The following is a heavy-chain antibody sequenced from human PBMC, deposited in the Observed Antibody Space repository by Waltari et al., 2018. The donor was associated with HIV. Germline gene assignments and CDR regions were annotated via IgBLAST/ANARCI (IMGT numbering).Heavy chain of an antibody. Sequence: QVQLQQWGAGLLKPSETLSLTCAVYGGSFSGYYWSWIRQPPGKGLEWIGEINHSGSTNYNPSLKSRVTISVDTSKNQFSLKLSSVTAADTAVYYCARGGIAAAGEGAAFDYWGQGTLVTVSS. J-gene: IGHJ4*02. CDR1: GGSFSGYY. CDR2: INHSGST. V-gene: IGHV4-34*01. D-gene: IGHD6-13*01. CDR3: ARGGIAAAGEGAAFDY.